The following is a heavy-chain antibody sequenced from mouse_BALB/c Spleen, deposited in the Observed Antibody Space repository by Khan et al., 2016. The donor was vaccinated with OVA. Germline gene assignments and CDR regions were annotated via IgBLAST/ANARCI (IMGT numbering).Heavy chain of an antibody. CDR2: FNPSSGNT. V-gene: IGHV1-4*01. D-gene: IGHD2-4*01. CDR1: GYTFTSYT. CDR3: ARMYYDYDGYCAVDY. Sequence: LQQPGAELTRPGASVKMSCKASGYTFTSYTMHWLKQRPGQGLEWIGYFNPSSGNTNYNQKFKDKATLTADKSSSTAYMQLSSLTSVDSAVYYCARMYYDYDGYCAVDYRGQGTSVNVS. J-gene: IGHJ4*01.